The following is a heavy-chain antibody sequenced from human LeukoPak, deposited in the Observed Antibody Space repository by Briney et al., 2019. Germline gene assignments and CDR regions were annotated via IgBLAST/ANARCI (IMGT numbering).Heavy chain of an antibody. CDR2: IRYDGSNK. CDR3: AKVIVVVPAARHAFDI. CDR1: GFTFSSYG. J-gene: IGHJ3*02. D-gene: IGHD2-2*01. V-gene: IGHV3-30*02. Sequence: AGGSLRLSCAASGFTFSSYGMHWVRQAPGKGLEWVAFIRYDGSNKYYADSVKGRFTISRDNSKNTLYLQMNSLRAEDTAVYYCAKVIVVVPAARHAFDIWGQGTMVTVSS.